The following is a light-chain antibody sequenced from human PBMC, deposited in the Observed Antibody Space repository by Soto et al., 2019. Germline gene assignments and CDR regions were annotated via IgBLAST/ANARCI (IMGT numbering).Light chain of an antibody. V-gene: IGLV2-14*01. CDR1: NSDVGGYDY. CDR3: SSVTNSNTWV. J-gene: IGLJ7*01. Sequence: QSALTQPASVSGSPGQSINIYCTGTNSDVGGYDYVSWYKQYPGQAPKVIIYEVTYRPSGVSARFSGSKSGTTASLTISDLQTDDEADYYCSSVTNSNTWVFGGGTQLTVL. CDR2: EVT.